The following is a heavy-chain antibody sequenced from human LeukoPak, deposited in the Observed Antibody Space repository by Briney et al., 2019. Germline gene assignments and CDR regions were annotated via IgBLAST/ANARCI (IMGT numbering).Heavy chain of an antibody. J-gene: IGHJ4*02. Sequence: GGSLRLSCAASGFTFSRYWMSWVRQAPGKGLEWVANIKQDGSEKYYVDSVKGRFTISRDNAKNSLYLQMNSLRAEDTAVYYCARETTVTTSFDYWCQGTLVTVSS. D-gene: IGHD4-17*01. CDR2: IKQDGSEK. CDR3: ARETTVTTSFDY. V-gene: IGHV3-7*01. CDR1: GFTFSRYW.